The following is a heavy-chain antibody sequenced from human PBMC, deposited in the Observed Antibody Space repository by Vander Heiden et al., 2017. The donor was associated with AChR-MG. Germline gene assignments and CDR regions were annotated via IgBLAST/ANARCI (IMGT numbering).Heavy chain of an antibody. CDR3: TTFRGPYGDTDS. V-gene: IGHV5-10-1*03. CDR1: GITFSNSW. Sequence: EVQLVQSGAEVKKPGESLRISCKGSGITFSNSWISWVRQMPGKGLEWMGRTDPSDSSSHYSPPFQGHVTMSTDKSTSTAYLEWSSLRASDTAVYYCTTFRGPYGDTDSWCQGTLGKVSS. J-gene: IGHJ5*02. CDR2: TDPSDSSS. D-gene: IGHD4-17*01.